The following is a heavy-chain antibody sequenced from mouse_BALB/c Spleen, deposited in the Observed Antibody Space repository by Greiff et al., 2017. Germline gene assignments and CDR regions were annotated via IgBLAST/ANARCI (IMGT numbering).Heavy chain of an antibody. CDR2: IWAGGST. CDR3: AREPAFTTATYYFDY. CDR1: GFSLTSYG. J-gene: IGHJ2*01. D-gene: IGHD1-2*01. V-gene: IGHV2-9*02. Sequence: VQLQQSGPGLVAPSQSLSITCTVSGFSLTSYGVHWVRQPPGKGLEWLGVIWAGGSTNYNSALMSRLSISKDNSKSQVFLKMNSLQTDDTAMYYCAREPAFTTATYYFDYWGQGTTLTVSS.